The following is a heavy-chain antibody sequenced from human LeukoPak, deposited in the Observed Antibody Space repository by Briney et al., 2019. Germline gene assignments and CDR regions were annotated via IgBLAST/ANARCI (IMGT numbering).Heavy chain of an antibody. CDR2: ISPYNGNT. CDR1: GYSFTSFG. V-gene: IGHV1-18*01. D-gene: IGHD3-10*01. CDR3: ARDRAAGSDWLDP. Sequence: ASVKVSCKASGYSFTSFGTSWVRQAPGQGLEWMGWISPYNGNTDYAQKVQGRVTMTTDTSTSTAYMELRSLGFDDTAVYYCARDRAAGSDWLDPWGQGTLVTVSS. J-gene: IGHJ5*02.